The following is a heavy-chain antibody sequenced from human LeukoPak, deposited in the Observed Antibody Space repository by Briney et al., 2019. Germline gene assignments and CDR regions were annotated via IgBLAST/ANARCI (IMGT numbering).Heavy chain of an antibody. D-gene: IGHD2-2*01. CDR2: INYSGST. CDR3: ARSGYGVPAATPGIYYMDV. J-gene: IGHJ6*03. CDR1: GGSISGSNYY. Sequence: SETLSLTCTVSGGSISGSNYYWDWIRQPPGKGLEWIGSINYSGSTYYNPSLGSRVTIYVDTSKNQFSLKLSSVTAADTAVYYCARSGYGVPAATPGIYYMDVWGKGTTVTVSS. V-gene: IGHV4-39*07.